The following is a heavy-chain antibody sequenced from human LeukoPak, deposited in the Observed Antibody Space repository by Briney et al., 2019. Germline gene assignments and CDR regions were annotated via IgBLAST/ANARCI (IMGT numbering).Heavy chain of an antibody. Sequence: SETLSLTCAVYGGSFSGYYWSWIRQPPGKGLEWIGEINHSGSTNYNPSLKSRVTISVGTSKNQFSLKLSSVTAADTAVYYCARGHMDTAMVSSTNWLDPWGQGTLVTVSS. D-gene: IGHD5-18*01. J-gene: IGHJ5*02. CDR1: GGSFSGYY. CDR3: ARGHMDTAMVSSTNWLDP. V-gene: IGHV4-34*01. CDR2: INHSGST.